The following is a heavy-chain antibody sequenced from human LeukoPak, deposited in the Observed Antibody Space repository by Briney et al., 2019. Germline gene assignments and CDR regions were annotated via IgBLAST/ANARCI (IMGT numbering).Heavy chain of an antibody. CDR3: ARDLAAAVYTSTHPPFDP. CDR2: IIPIFGTA. D-gene: IGHD6-13*01. J-gene: IGHJ5*02. V-gene: IGHV1-69*13. Sequence: ASVKVSCKXSGGTFSSYAISWVRQAPGQGLEWMGGIIPIFGTANYAQKFQGRVTITADESTSTAYMELSSLRSEDTAVYYCARDLAAAVYTSTHPPFDPWGQGTLVTVSS. CDR1: GGTFSSYA.